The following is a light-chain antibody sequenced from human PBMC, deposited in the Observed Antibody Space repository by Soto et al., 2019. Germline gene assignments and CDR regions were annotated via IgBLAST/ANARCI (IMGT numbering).Light chain of an antibody. J-gene: IGLJ2*01. CDR1: SSDVGSYNL. V-gene: IGLV2-23*02. Sequence: QSALTQPASVSGSPGQSITISCTGTSSDVGSYNLVSWYQQRPGIAPKLMIYEVTEWPSGVSDRFSGSKSDNTASLTISGLQAEDDADYYCCSYAGSSPPHVIFGGGTKVTVL. CDR2: EVT. CDR3: CSYAGSSPPHVI.